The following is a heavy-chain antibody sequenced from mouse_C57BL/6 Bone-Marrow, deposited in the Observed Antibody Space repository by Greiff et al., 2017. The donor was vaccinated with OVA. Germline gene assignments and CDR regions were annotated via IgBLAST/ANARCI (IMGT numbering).Heavy chain of an antibody. J-gene: IGHJ1*03. CDR2: ISYSGST. Sequence: EVQLQESGPGLAKPSQTLSLTCSVTGYSITSAYWNWIRKFPGNKLEYMGYISYSGSTYNNPPLKSRISITRDTTKNQYYLQLNSLTTEDTATYYCASSGGNYGYFDVWGTGTTVTVSS. CDR3: ASSGGNYGYFDV. D-gene: IGHD2-1*01. V-gene: IGHV3-8*01. CDR1: GYSITSAY.